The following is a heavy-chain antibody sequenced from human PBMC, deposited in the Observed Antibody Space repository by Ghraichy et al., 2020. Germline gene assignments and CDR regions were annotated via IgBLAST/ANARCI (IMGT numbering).Heavy chain of an antibody. V-gene: IGHV3-64D*06. CDR3: VKGSTYSSGYYSM. D-gene: IGHD3-22*01. CDR2: INSNGGST. J-gene: IGHJ3*01. Sequence: GGSLRLSCSASGFTFSTSAMHWVRQAPGKGLEYVSSINSNGGSTFYADSVKGRFTISRDNSNNRLYLQMSSLRAEDAAVYYCVKGSTYSSGYYSMWGQGAMVTVSS. CDR1: GFTFSTSA.